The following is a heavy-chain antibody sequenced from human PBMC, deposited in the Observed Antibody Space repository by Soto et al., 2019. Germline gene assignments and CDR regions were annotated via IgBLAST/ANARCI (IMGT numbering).Heavy chain of an antibody. CDR1: GFTLSSYA. CDR2: ISGSGGST. Sequence: EVQLLESGGGLVQPGGSLRLSCAASGFTLSSYAMSWVRQAPGKGLEWVSVISGSGGSTYYADSVKGRFTISRDNSRTTLYLQMNSLRAEDTAVYYGARRTSGWYLDYWGQGTLVTVSS. D-gene: IGHD6-19*01. J-gene: IGHJ4*02. V-gene: IGHV3-23*01. CDR3: ARRTSGWYLDY.